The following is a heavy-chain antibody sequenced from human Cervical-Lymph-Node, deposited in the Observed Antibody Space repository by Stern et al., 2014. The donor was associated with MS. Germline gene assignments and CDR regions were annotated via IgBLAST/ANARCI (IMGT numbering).Heavy chain of an antibody. V-gene: IGHV1-3*04. J-gene: IGHJ4*02. CDR1: GYSFTEYP. CDR3: ATSAFDY. CDR2: INTGDGDT. Sequence: QVQLVQSGTEVKTTGASVTVSCQASGYSFTEYPIHWGRQAPGQGLEWVGWINTGDGDTRYSPRLQGRISITRDTSTRTAYLDLSSLRSADTAEYYCATSAFDYWGQGTLVTVS.